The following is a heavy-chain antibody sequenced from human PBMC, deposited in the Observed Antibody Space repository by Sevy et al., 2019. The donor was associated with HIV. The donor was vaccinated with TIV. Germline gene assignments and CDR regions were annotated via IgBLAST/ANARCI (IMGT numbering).Heavy chain of an antibody. CDR1: GFTFNSYD. Sequence: GGSLRLSCAASGFTFNSYDMNWVRRAPGKGLEWISYISGSGNTIYYADSVKGRFTISRDNAKKSLSLQMNSLRAEDTAVYYCSRYLRLSGIYRSDYWGQGTLVTVSS. CDR2: ISGSGNTI. J-gene: IGHJ4*02. V-gene: IGHV3-48*03. CDR3: SRYLRLSGIYRSDY. D-gene: IGHD1-26*01.